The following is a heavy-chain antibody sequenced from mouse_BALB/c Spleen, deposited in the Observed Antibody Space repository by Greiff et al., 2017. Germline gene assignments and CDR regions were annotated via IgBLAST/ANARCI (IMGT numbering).Heavy chain of an antibody. CDR3: AVTSSGPLYAMDY. J-gene: IGHJ4*01. CDR2: IDPENGNT. D-gene: IGHD3-1*01. Sequence: DVKLQESGAELVRPGALVKLSCKASGFNIKDYYMHWVKQRPEQGLEWIGWIDPENGNTIYDPKFQGKASITADTSSNTAYLQLSSLTSEDTAVYYCAVTSSGPLYAMDYWGQGTSVTVSS. CDR1: GFNIKDYY. V-gene: IGHV14-1*02.